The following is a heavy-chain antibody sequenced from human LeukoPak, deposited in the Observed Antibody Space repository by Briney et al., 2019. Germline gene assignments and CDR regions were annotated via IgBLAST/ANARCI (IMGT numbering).Heavy chain of an antibody. V-gene: IGHV1-69*04. D-gene: IGHD3-22*01. CDR1: GGTFSSYA. J-gene: IGHJ4*02. CDR2: IIPIFGIA. Sequence: SVKVSCKASGGTFSSYAISWVRQAPGQGLEWMRRIIPIFGIANYAQKFQGRVTITADKSTSTAYMELSSLRSEDTAVYYCAREADRRGYYYDSSGYYLDYWGQGTLVTASS. CDR3: AREADRRGYYYDSSGYYLDY.